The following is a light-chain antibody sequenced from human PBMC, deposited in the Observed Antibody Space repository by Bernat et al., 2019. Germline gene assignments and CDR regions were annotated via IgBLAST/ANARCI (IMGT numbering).Light chain of an antibody. CDR2: DVT. V-gene: IGLV2-14*03. J-gene: IGLJ1*01. CDR1: SSDVGAYNY. CDR3: VSYTTSSTFV. Sequence: QSALTQPASVSGSPGQSITISCTGTSSDVGAYNYVSWFQQHPDKATKLMLYDVTNRPSGVSYRFSGSKSGKSASLTISGLQAEDEADYYCVSYTTSSTFVFGTGTKVTVL.